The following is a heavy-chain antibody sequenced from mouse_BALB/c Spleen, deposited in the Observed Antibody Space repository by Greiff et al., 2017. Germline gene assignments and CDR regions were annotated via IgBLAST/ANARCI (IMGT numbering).Heavy chain of an antibody. D-gene: IGHD2-1*01. Sequence: EVQGVESGGGLVQPGGSLKLSCAASGFTFSSYTMSWVRQTPEKRLEWVAYISNGGGSTYYPDTVKGRFTISRDNAKNTLYLQMSSLKSEDTAMYYCARHNGNYYAMDYWGQGTSVTVSS. J-gene: IGHJ4*01. CDR2: ISNGGGST. V-gene: IGHV5-12-2*01. CDR3: ARHNGNYYAMDY. CDR1: GFTFSSYT.